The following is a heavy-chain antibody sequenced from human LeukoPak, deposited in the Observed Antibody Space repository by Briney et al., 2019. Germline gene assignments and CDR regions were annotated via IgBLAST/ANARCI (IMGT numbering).Heavy chain of an antibody. J-gene: IGHJ6*03. CDR3: TTGLGAAYYYYYYYMDV. CDR2: IKSKTDGGTT. D-gene: IGHD3-16*01. Sequence: GGSLRLSCAASGFTFSNAWMSWVRQAPGKGLEWVGRIKSKTDGGTTDYAAPVKGRFTISRDDSKNTLYLQMNSLKTEDTAVYYCTTGLGAAYYYYYYYMDVWGKGTTVTVSS. V-gene: IGHV3-15*01. CDR1: GFTFSNAW.